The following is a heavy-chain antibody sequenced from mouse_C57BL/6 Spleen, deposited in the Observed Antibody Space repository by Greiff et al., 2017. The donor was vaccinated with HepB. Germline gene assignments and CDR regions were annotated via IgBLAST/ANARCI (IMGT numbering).Heavy chain of an antibody. Sequence: DVQLQESGPGLVKPSQSLSLTCSVTGYSITSGYYWNWIRQFPGNKLEWMGYISYDGSNNYNPSLKNRISITRDTSKNQFFLKLNSVTTEDTATYYCAKAYYSGMDYWGQGTSVTVSS. J-gene: IGHJ4*01. V-gene: IGHV3-6*01. CDR1: GYSITSGYY. CDR2: ISYDGSN. CDR3: AKAYYSGMDY. D-gene: IGHD2-12*01.